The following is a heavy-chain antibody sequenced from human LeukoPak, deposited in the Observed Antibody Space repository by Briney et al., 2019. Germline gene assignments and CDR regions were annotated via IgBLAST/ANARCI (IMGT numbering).Heavy chain of an antibody. J-gene: IGHJ4*02. Sequence: PGGSLRLSSAAYGLTINSNAMRRHGQAPGKGLEWVSAISNSGGSTYYADSVKGRFTISRDNSKNTLYLQMNSLRAEDTAVYNCAKSVIEAAGTFDYWGQGTLVTVSS. V-gene: IGHV3-23*01. CDR3: AKSVIEAAGTFDY. D-gene: IGHD6-13*01. CDR1: GLTINSNA. CDR2: ISNSGGST.